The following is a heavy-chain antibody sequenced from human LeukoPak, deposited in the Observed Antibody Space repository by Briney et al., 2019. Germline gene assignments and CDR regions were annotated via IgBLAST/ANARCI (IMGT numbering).Heavy chain of an antibody. J-gene: IGHJ5*02. CDR2: IIPIFGTA. CDR3: ARASGGGPFNNWFDP. CDR1: GGTFSSYA. Sequence: ASVKVSCKASGGTFSSYAISWVRQAPGQGLEWMGGIIPIFGTANYAQKFQGRVTITADESTSTAYMELSSLRSEDTAVYYCARASGGGPFNNWFDPWGQGTLVTVSS. D-gene: IGHD2-15*01. V-gene: IGHV1-69*13.